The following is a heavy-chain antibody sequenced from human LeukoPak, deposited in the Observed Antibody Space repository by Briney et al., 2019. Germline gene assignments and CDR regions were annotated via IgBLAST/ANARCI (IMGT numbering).Heavy chain of an antibody. CDR2: ISGSGGST. V-gene: IGHV3-23*01. J-gene: IGHJ4*02. CDR3: AKDRISGQGGAARILDY. CDR1: GFTFSSYA. D-gene: IGHD6-6*01. Sequence: GGSLRLSCAASGFTFSSYAMSWVRQAPGKGLECVSAISGSGGSTYYADSVKGRFTISRDNSKNTLYLQMNSLKAEDTAVYYCAKDRISGQGGAARILDYWGQGILVTVSS.